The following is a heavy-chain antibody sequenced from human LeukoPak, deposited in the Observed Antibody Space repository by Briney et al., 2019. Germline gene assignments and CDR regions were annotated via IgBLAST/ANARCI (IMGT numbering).Heavy chain of an antibody. D-gene: IGHD5-18*01. CDR2: IWYDGSNK. J-gene: IGHJ4*02. CDR3: ARDIGLGGYIYGFLDS. CDR1: GFTFSSYG. Sequence: GGSLRISCAASGFTFSSYGMHWVRQAPGKGLEWVAVIWYDGSNKYHADSVKGRFTISRDNSENTLYLQMNSLRAEDTAVYYCARDIGLGGYIYGFLDSWGQGTLVTVSS. V-gene: IGHV3-33*01.